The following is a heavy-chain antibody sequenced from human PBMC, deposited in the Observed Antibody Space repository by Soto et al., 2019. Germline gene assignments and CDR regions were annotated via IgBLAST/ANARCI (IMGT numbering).Heavy chain of an antibody. D-gene: IGHD6-6*01. Sequence: GGSLRLSCAASGFTFSNAWMSWVRQAPGKGLEWVGRIKSKTNGGTADYAAPVKGRFTISRDDSKNTLYLQMNSLKTEDTAVYYCTTDGPPSSIAAYWGQGTLVTVSS. CDR2: IKSKTNGGTA. CDR1: GFTFSNAW. V-gene: IGHV3-15*01. CDR3: TTDGPPSSIAAY. J-gene: IGHJ4*02.